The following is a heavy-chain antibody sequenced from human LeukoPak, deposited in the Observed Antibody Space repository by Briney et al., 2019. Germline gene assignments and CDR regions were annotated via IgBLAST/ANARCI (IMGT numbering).Heavy chain of an antibody. CDR3: ARDLLNYGSAYYDVGIFDS. CDR1: GFSFSTSG. V-gene: IGHV3-30*04. CDR2: ISKDGRKN. D-gene: IGHD3-10*01. Sequence: GRSLRLSCEASGFSFSTSGVHWVRQAPGKGLEWMAVISKDGRKNHYADSVKGRFTISRDNSKSTLLLQMNSLRPEDTAIYYCARDLLNYGSAYYDVGIFDSWGQGTLVTVSS. J-gene: IGHJ4*02.